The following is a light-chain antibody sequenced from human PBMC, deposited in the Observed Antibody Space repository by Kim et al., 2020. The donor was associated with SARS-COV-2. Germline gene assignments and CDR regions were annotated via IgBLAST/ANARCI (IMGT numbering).Light chain of an antibody. J-gene: IGLJ3*02. V-gene: IGLV2-23*02. CDR3: SSYAGYGLGV. CDR1: NSDVGSYNL. CDR2: EIN. Sequence: QSALTQPASVSGSPGQSVTISCTGTNSDVGSYNLVSWYQQHPGKAPKLMIYEINERPSGVSDRFSGSKSGSTASLTISGLQAEDEADYYCSSYAGYGLGVFGGGTKLTVL.